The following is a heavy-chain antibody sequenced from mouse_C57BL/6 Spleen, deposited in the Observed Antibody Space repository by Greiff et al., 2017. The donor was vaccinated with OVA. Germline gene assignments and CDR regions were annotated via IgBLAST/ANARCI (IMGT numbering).Heavy chain of an antibody. CDR3: ARGRNYYGSSSYWYFDV. CDR1: GYTFTDHT. V-gene: IGHV1-78*01. D-gene: IGHD1-1*01. Sequence: QVHVKQSDAELVKPGASVKISCKVSGYTFTDHTIHWMKQRPEQGLEWIGYIYPRDGSTKYNEKFKGKATLTADKSSSTAYMQLNSLTSEDSAVYFCARGRNYYGSSSYWYFDVWGTGTTVTVSS. CDR2: IYPRDGST. J-gene: IGHJ1*03.